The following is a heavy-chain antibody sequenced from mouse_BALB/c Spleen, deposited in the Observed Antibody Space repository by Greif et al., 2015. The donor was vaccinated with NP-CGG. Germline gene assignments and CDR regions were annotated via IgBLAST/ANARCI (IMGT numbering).Heavy chain of an antibody. Sequence: VQLQQSGAELAKPGASVKMSCKASGYTFTSYWMHWVKQRPGQGLEWIGYINPSTGYTEYNQKFKDKATLTADKSSSTAYMLLSSLTSEDSAVYYCARDYGSFAYWGQGSLVTVSA. CDR1: GYTFTSYW. D-gene: IGHD1-2*01. V-gene: IGHV1-7*01. CDR3: ARDYGSFAY. J-gene: IGHJ3*01. CDR2: INPSTGYT.